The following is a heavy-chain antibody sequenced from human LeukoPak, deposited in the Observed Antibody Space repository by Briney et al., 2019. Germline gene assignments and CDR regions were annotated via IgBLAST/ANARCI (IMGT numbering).Heavy chain of an antibody. CDR3: ARHRRITMVRGVKPHYYYYYMNV. J-gene: IGHJ6*03. CDR2: IYPGDSDT. V-gene: IGHV5-51*01. CDR1: GYSFTSYW. Sequence: GESLQISCKGSGYSFTSYWIGWVRQMPGKGLEWMGIIYPGDSDTRYSPSFQGQVTISADKSISTAYLQWSILKASDTAMYYCARHRRITMVRGVKPHYYYYYMNVWGKGTTVTVSS. D-gene: IGHD3-10*01.